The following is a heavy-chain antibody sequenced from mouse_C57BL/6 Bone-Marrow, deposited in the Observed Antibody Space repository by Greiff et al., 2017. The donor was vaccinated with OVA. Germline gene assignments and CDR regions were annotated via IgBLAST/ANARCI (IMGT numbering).Heavy chain of an antibody. CDR1: GYTFTSYW. CDR3: ARWRNCDWYFDV. Sequence: QVQLQQPGAELVKPGASVKMSCKASGYTFTSYWITWVKQRPGQGLEWIGDIYPGSGSTNYNEKFKSKATLTVDTSSSTAYMQLSSLTSEDSAVYYCARWRNCDWYFDVWGSGTTVTVSS. V-gene: IGHV1-55*01. D-gene: IGHD4-1*01. J-gene: IGHJ1*01. CDR2: IYPGSGST.